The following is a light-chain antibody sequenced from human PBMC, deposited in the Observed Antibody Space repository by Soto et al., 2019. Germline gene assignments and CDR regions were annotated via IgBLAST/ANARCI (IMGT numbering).Light chain of an antibody. J-gene: IGLJ3*02. CDR2: EVS. CDR3: SSYTTTTWV. Sequence: QSALTQPASVSGSPGQSITISCTGTSSDIGVYNYVSWYQQHPGKAPKLVICEVSNRPSGVSSRFSGSKSGNTASLTISGLRAEDEADYYCSSYTTTTWVFGAGTKLTVL. V-gene: IGLV2-14*01. CDR1: SSDIGVYNY.